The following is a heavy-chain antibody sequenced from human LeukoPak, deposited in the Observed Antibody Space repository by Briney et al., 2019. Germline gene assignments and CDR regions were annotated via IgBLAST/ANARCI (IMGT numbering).Heavy chain of an antibody. CDR2: IKQDGSAK. D-gene: IGHD3-22*01. CDR3: ETSYDSSGNN. CDR1: GFTFSIFW. V-gene: IGHV3-7*01. Sequence: GGSLRLSCAASGFTFSIFWMSWVRQAPGKGLEWVANIKQDGSAKYYVDSVKGRFTISRDNARNSLYLEMNNLRAEDTAIYYCETSYDSSGNNWGQGTLVTVSS. J-gene: IGHJ4*02.